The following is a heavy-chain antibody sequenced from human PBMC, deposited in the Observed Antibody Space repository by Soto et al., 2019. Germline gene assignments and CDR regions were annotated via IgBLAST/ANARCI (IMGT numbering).Heavy chain of an antibody. Sequence: QLQLQQWGAGLLKPSETLSLTCAVYGGSFSGYYWSWIRQPPGKGLEWIGEINHSGSTNYNPSLKSRVTISVDTSKKQLSLKPRSLTSAETAVYYYAKGRSWYHAFDIWGQGTMVTVSS. D-gene: IGHD6-13*01. CDR1: GGSFSGYY. J-gene: IGHJ3*02. CDR3: AKGRSWYHAFDI. V-gene: IGHV4-34*01. CDR2: INHSGST.